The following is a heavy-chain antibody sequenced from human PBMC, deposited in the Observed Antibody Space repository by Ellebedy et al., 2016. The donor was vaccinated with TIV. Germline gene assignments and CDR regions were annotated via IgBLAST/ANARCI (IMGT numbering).Heavy chain of an antibody. V-gene: IGHV3-49*03. CDR2: IRSKAYGGTT. CDR3: TRARYSGSFDAFDI. Sequence: GGSLRLSXTASGFTFGDYAMSWFRQAPGKGLEWVGFIRSKAYGGTTEYAASVKGRFTISRDDSKSIAYLQMNSLKTEDTAVYYCTRARYSGSFDAFDIWGQGTMVTVSS. J-gene: IGHJ3*02. D-gene: IGHD1-26*01. CDR1: GFTFGDYA.